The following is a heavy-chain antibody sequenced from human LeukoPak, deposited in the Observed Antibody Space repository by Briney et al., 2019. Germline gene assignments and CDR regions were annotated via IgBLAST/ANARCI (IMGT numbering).Heavy chain of an antibody. J-gene: IGHJ3*02. CDR3: AKGVRYCSSTSCLGAFDI. Sequence: GGSLRLSCAASGFTFSRLAMTWVRQAPGKGLEWVSAISGSGGSTYYADSVKGRFTISRDNSKNTLYLQMNSLRAEDTAVYYCAKGVRYCSSTSCLGAFDIWGQGTMVTVSS. CDR2: ISGSGGST. CDR1: GFTFSRLA. D-gene: IGHD2-2*01. V-gene: IGHV3-23*01.